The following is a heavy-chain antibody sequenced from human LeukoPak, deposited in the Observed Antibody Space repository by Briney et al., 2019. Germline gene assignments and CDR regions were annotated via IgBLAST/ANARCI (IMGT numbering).Heavy chain of an antibody. J-gene: IGHJ4*02. Sequence: SETLSLTCTVSGYSISSGYYWGWIRQPPGKGLEWIGSIYHSGSTYYNPSLKSRVTISVDTSKNQFSLNLSSVTAADTALYYCARRRDSSTWYDLTGPFDNWGQGTLVTVSS. D-gene: IGHD6-13*01. V-gene: IGHV4-38-2*02. CDR3: ARRRDSSTWYDLTGPFDN. CDR1: GYSISSGYY. CDR2: IYHSGST.